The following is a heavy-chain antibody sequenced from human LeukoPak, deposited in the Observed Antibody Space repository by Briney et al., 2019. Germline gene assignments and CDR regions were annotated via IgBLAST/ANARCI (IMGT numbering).Heavy chain of an antibody. D-gene: IGHD3-10*01. CDR2: IYSGGST. CDR3: ARALKRYYGSGDTVVDY. Sequence: GGSLRLSCAASGFTVSSNYMSWVRQAPGKGLEWVSVIYSGGSTYYADSVKGRFTISRDNSKNTLYLQMNSLRAEDTAVYYCARALKRYYGSGDTVVDYWGQGTLVTVSS. V-gene: IGHV3-53*01. J-gene: IGHJ4*02. CDR1: GFTVSSNY.